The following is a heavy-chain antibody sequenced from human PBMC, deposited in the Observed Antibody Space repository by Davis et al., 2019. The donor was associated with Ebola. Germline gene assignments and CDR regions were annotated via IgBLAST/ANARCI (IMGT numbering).Heavy chain of an antibody. D-gene: IGHD6-19*01. CDR2: ISGSGGST. CDR3: ARDGIAVAGTALLYYYYGMDV. J-gene: IGHJ6*04. Sequence: GESLKISCEASGFTFSTCAMSWVRQAPGKGLEWVSAISGSGGSTFYADSVKGRFTISRDNAKNSLYLQMNSLRDEDTAVYYCARDGIAVAGTALLYYYYGMDVWGKGTTVTVSS. V-gene: IGHV3-23*01. CDR1: GFTFSTCA.